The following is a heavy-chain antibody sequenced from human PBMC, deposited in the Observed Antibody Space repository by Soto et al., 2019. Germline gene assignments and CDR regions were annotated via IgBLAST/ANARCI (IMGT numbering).Heavy chain of an antibody. D-gene: IGHD5-18*01. CDR3: ARDGFYAGSGRYSYGYSPPRYYAMDV. CDR1: GDSIGSYY. J-gene: IGHJ6*02. V-gene: IGHV4-59*01. CDR2: IYDSGSN. Sequence: SETLSLTCTVSGDSIGSYYWSWIRQPPGKGLERIGYIYDSGSNHYNPSLKSRVTISEDTSKNQFSLKLSSVTAADTAVYYCARDGFYAGSGRYSYGYSPPRYYAMDVWGQGTTVS.